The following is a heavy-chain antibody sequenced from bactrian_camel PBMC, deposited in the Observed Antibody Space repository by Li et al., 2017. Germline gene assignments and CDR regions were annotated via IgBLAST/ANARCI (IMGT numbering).Heavy chain of an antibody. Sequence: HVQLVESGGGLVQPGGSLRLSCIASGYTSSTSSMAWFRQAPGKEREGVAAMYRKGAAIYEDSVKGRLTISKDNAKNTLYLQMNSLKPEDSAMYYCAAGWGCTERPGINYWGQGTQVTVS. CDR1: GYTSSTSS. V-gene: IGHV3S53*01. CDR2: MYRKGAA. CDR3: AAGWGCTERPGINY. J-gene: IGHJ4*01. D-gene: IGHD3*01.